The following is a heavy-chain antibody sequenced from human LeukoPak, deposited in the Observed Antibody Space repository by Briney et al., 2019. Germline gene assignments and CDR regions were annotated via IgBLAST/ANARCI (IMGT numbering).Heavy chain of an antibody. CDR2: IYYSGST. J-gene: IGHJ4*02. Sequence: SETLSLTCTVSGGSISSYYWSWIRQPPGKGLEWIGYIYYSGSTNYNPSLKSRVTISVDTSKNQFSLKLSSVTAADTAVYYCASGYDYVYWGQGTLVTVSS. D-gene: IGHD5-12*01. CDR1: GGSISSYY. V-gene: IGHV4-59*01. CDR3: ASGYDYVY.